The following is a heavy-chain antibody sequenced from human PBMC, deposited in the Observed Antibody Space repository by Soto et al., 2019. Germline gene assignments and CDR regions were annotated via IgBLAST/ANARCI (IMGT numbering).Heavy chain of an antibody. D-gene: IGHD2-2*01. Sequence: SETLSLTCTVSGDSVSSDTYYWSWIRQPPGKGLEWIGYLFYTGSTSYNPSLNSRVTMLVDTSKNQFSLKLSSVTAADSAVYYCARAILGYCTSSSCNGGDYYYGMDVWGQGTTVTVSS. J-gene: IGHJ6*02. CDR1: GDSVSSDTYY. CDR3: ARAILGYCTSSSCNGGDYYYGMDV. CDR2: LFYTGST. V-gene: IGHV4-61*01.